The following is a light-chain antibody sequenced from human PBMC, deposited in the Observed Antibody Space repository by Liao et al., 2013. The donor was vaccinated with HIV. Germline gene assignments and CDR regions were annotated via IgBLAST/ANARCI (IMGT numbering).Light chain of an antibody. V-gene: IGLV3-21*01. CDR3: QVWDSTSAHVL. Sequence: SYELTQPPSLSVAPGETARVTCGGNNIGGKSVHWYQQQPGQAPVLVISYDSERPSGISERFSGSNSGNTAALTISRVEAGDEADYYCQVWDSTSAHVLFGGGTKLTAL. J-gene: IGLJ2*01. CDR1: NIGGKS. CDR2: YDS.